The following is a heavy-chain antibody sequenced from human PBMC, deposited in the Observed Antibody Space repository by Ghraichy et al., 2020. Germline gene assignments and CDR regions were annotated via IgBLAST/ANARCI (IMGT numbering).Heavy chain of an antibody. V-gene: IGHV1-8*01. D-gene: IGHD6-19*01. CDR2: MNPNSGNT. CDR1: GYTLSSYD. Sequence: ASVKVSCKASGYTLSSYDINWVRQATGQGLEWMGWMNPNSGNTGYAQKFQGRVTMTRNTSISTAYMELSSLRSEDTAVFYCARGISGWYDYYMDVWGKGTTVTVSS. J-gene: IGHJ6*03. CDR3: ARGISGWYDYYMDV.